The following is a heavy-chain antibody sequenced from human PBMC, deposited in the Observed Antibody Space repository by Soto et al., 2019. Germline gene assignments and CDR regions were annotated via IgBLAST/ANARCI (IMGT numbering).Heavy chain of an antibody. CDR2: VYHSGST. V-gene: IGHV4-4*02. CDR3: AVPGAGDFDY. D-gene: IGHD6-13*01. CDR1: GASISTNNW. Sequence: LSLTCAVSGASISTNNWWSWVRQPPGKGLEWIGEVYHSGSTNCNPSLKSRVTISIDKSKNQFSLRLTSMTAADTAVYYCAVPGAGDFDYWSQGTLVTVSS. J-gene: IGHJ4*02.